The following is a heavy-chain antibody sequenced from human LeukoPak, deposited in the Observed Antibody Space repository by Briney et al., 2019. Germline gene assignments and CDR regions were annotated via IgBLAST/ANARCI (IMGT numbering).Heavy chain of an antibody. V-gene: IGHV3-30*03. CDR1: GFTFSSYS. D-gene: IGHD7-27*01. J-gene: IGHJ4*02. CDR3: ARERALGYYFDY. CDR2: ISYDGSNK. Sequence: GGSLRLSCAASGFTFSSYSMNWVRQAPGKGLEWVAVISYDGSNKYYADSVKGRFTISRDNSKNTLYLQMNSLRAEDTAVYYCARERALGYYFDYWGQGTLVTVSS.